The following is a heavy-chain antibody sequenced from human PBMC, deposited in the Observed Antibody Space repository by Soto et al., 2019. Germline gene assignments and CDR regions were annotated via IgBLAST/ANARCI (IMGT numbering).Heavy chain of an antibody. D-gene: IGHD3-16*02. Sequence: QVQLVQSGAEVKKPGSSVKVSCKASGGTFSSYAISWVRQAPGQGLEWMGGIIPIFGTANYAQKFQGRVTLTADESTCRAYRELSSVRSEDTAVYYCARDQVSGIVIKLLYYYGRDVWGQGTTVTVSS. CDR2: IIPIFGTA. CDR3: ARDQVSGIVIKLLYYYGRDV. CDR1: GGTFSSYA. J-gene: IGHJ6*02. V-gene: IGHV1-69*12.